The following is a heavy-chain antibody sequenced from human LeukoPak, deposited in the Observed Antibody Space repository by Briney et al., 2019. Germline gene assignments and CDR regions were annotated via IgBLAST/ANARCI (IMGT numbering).Heavy chain of an antibody. D-gene: IGHD6-19*01. CDR2: IYYSGST. CDR1: GGSISSGSYY. V-gene: IGHV4-61*01. CDR3: ASNGSGWLDDAFDI. J-gene: IGHJ3*02. Sequence: SETLSLTCTVSGGSISSGSYYWSWIRQPPGKGLEWIGYIYYSGSTNYNPSLKSRVTISVDTSKNQFSLKLSSVTAADTAVYYCASNGSGWLDDAFDIWGQGTMVTVSS.